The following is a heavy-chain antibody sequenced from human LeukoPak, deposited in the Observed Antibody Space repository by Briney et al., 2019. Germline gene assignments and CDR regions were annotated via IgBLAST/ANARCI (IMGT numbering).Heavy chain of an antibody. CDR2: IRSKANSYAT. J-gene: IGHJ4*02. CDR3: TSLPSGSIAAAQ. Sequence: GGSLRLSCAASGFTFSGSAMHWVRQASGKGLEWVGRIRSKANSYATAYAASVKGRFTISRDDSKNTAYLQMNSLKTEDTAVYYCTSLPSGSIAAAQWGQGTLVTVSS. D-gene: IGHD6-13*01. V-gene: IGHV3-73*01. CDR1: GFTFSGSA.